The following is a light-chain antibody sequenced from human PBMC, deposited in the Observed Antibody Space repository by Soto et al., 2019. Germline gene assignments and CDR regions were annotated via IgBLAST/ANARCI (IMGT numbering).Light chain of an antibody. CDR1: SSNIGAGYE. CDR2: GNS. J-gene: IGLJ1*01. CDR3: QSYDSSLSGSYV. Sequence: QSVLTQPPSVSGAPGQRVTISCTGSSSNIGAGYEVHWYQQLPGTAPKLLIYGNSNRPSGVPDRFSGSKSGTSASLAITGLQAEDEAVYYCQSYDSSLSGSYVFGTGTNVTVL. V-gene: IGLV1-40*01.